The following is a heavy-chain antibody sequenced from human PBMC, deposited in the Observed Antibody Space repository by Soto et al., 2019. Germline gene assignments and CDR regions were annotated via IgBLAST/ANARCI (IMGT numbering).Heavy chain of an antibody. Sequence: SVKVSCKASGFTFTSSAVQWVRQARGQRLEWIGWIVVGSGNTNYAQKFQERVTITRDMSTSTAYMELSSVTAADTAVYYCARDHLFGDHYYGMDVWGQGTTVTVSS. CDR3: ARDHLFGDHYYGMDV. D-gene: IGHD3-3*01. J-gene: IGHJ6*02. V-gene: IGHV1-58*01. CDR2: IVVGSGNT. CDR1: GFTFTSSA.